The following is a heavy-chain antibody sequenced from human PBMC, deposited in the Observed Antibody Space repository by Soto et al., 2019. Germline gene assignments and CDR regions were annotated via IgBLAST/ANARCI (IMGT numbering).Heavy chain of an antibody. D-gene: IGHD4-17*01. CDR3: ARDDGYGDYLGAFDI. J-gene: IGHJ3*02. Sequence: SVKVSCKASGGTFSSYAISWVRQAPGQGLEGMGGIIPIFGTANYAQKFQGRVPITADESTSTAYMELSSLRSEDTAVYYCARDDGYGDYLGAFDIWGQGTIVTVSS. V-gene: IGHV1-69*13. CDR2: IIPIFGTA. CDR1: GGTFSSYA.